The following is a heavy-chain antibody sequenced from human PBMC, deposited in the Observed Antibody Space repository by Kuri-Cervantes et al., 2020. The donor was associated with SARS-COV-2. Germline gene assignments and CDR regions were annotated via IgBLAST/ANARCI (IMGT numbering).Heavy chain of an antibody. CDR3: ARGGIGSWYSPTLDY. J-gene: IGHJ4*02. V-gene: IGHV3-53*01. CDR2: IYSGGST. Sequence: GESLKISCAASGFTVSSNYMSWVRQAPGKGLEWVSVIYSGGSTYYADSVKGRFTISRDSSKNTLYLQMNSLRAEDTAVYYCARGGIGSWYSPTLDYWGQGTLVTVSS. D-gene: IGHD2-15*01. CDR1: GFTVSSNY.